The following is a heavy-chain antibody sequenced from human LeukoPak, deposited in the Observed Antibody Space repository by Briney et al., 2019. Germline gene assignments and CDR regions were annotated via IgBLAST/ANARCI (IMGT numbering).Heavy chain of an antibody. V-gene: IGHV4-4*07. J-gene: IGHJ6*03. CDR1: GGSISSYY. CDR3: AREGPYSYYMDV. CDR2: IYTSGST. Sequence: PSETLSLTCTVSGGSISSYYWSWIRQPAGKGLEWIGRIYTSGSTNYNPSLKSRVTMSVDTSKNQFSRKLSSLTAADPAVYYCAREGPYSYYMDVWGKGPTVTVSS.